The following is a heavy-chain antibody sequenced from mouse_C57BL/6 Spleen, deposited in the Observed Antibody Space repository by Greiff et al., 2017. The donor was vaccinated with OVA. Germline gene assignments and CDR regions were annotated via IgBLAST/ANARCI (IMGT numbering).Heavy chain of an antibody. J-gene: IGHJ3*01. D-gene: IGHD2-1*01. Sequence: EVQRVESGGGLVKPGGSLKLSCAASGFTFSDYGMHWVRQAPEKGLEWVAYISSGSSTIYYADTVKGRFTISRDNAKNTLFLQMTSLRSEDTAMYYCARPSYGNPFAYWGQGTLVTVSA. CDR3: ARPSYGNPFAY. CDR2: ISSGSSTI. V-gene: IGHV5-17*01. CDR1: GFTFSDYG.